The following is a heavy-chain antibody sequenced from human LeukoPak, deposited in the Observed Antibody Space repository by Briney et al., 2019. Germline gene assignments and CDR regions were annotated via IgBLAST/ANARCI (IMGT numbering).Heavy chain of an antibody. V-gene: IGHV4-59*08. Sequence: SETLSLTCTVSGGSISSYYWSWIRQPPGKGLEWIGYTYYSGSTNYNPSLMSRVSISVDMSKNQFSLKLSSVTAADTAVYYCARIGQAVAGTWGQGTLVTVSS. J-gene: IGHJ4*02. CDR1: GGSISSYY. CDR3: ARIGQAVAGT. CDR2: TYYSGST. D-gene: IGHD6-19*01.